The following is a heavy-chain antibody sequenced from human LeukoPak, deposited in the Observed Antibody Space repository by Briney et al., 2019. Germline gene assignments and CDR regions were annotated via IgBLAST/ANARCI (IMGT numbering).Heavy chain of an antibody. CDR1: GYTFTSYG. D-gene: IGHD3-22*01. V-gene: IGHV1-18*01. Sequence: ASVKVSCKASGYTFTSYGISWVRQAPGQGLEWMGWISAYNGNTNYAQKLQGRVTMTTDTSTSTAYMELRSLRSDDTAVYYCARVQYYYDSSGYPNDAFGIWGQGTMVTVSS. CDR2: ISAYNGNT. J-gene: IGHJ3*02. CDR3: ARVQYYYDSSGYPNDAFGI.